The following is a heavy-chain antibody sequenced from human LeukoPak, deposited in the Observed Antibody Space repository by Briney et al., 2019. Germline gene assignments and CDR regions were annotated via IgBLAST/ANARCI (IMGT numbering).Heavy chain of an antibody. CDR1: GFTFSSYA. J-gene: IGHJ6*02. D-gene: IGHD4-11*01. CDR2: ISYDGSNK. V-gene: IGHV3-30-3*01. Sequence: GGSLRLSCAASGFTFSSYAMHWVRQAPGKGLEWVAVISYDGSNKYYADSVKGRFTISRDNSKNTLYLQMNSLRAEDTAVYYCARDRLTVSYCYYGMDVWGQGTTVTVSS. CDR3: ARDRLTVSYCYYGMDV.